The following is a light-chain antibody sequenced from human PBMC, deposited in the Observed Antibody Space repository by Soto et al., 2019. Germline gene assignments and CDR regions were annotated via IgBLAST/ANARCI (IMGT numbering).Light chain of an antibody. V-gene: IGLV2-8*01. CDR3: SSYADTGRVI. J-gene: IGLJ2*01. Sequence: QSALTQPPSASGSPGQSVTISCTGTSSDVGGYSFVSWYQQRPGKAPKLMIYDVTKRPSGVPDRFSACKSVNTAYLTVSGLKAADEDDYYCSSYADTGRVIFGRGTKLTVL. CDR1: SSDVGGYSF. CDR2: DVT.